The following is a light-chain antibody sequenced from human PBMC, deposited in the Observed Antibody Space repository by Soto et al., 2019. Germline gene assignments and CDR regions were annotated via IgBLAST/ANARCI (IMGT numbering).Light chain of an antibody. CDR1: QGIGNS. V-gene: IGKV1-27*01. J-gene: IGKJ1*01. CDR3: QKYDSAPWT. CDR2: AAS. Sequence: DIQMTQSPSSLSASIGDRVIITCRASQGIGNSLAWYQQKPGRVPNLLMYAASTLLSGVPSRFSGGGSGTDFTLTISSLQPEDVATYYCQKYDSAPWTFGQGTKVEIK.